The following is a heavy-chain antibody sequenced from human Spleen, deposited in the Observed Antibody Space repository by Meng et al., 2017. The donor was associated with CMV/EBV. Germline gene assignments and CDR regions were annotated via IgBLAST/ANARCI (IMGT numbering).Heavy chain of an antibody. V-gene: IGHV3-9*01. CDR3: AKGPAVAAPVDY. J-gene: IGHJ4*02. CDR2: ISWNSGNI. Sequence: SLKISCAASGFIFGDYAMHWVRQAPGKGLEWVSGISWNSGNIDYADSVKGRFTSSRDNAKNSLYLQMNSLRAEDTAVYYCAKGPAVAAPVDYWGQGTLVTVSS. D-gene: IGHD6-19*01. CDR1: GFIFGDYA.